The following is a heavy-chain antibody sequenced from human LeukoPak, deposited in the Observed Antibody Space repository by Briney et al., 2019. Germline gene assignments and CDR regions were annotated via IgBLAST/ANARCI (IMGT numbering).Heavy chain of an antibody. D-gene: IGHD3-9*01. CDR2: ISASGGLI. CDR3: AKDLGTYNDDLTGYVHYYFYMDV. J-gene: IGHJ6*03. CDR1: GFTFNDYG. V-gene: IGHV3-23*01. Sequence: GGSLRLSCAASGFTFNDYGMSWIRQAPGKGLEWVSSISASGGLIYYTDSVEGRFTISRDNSKNTVYLQMNSLRAEGAAVYYCAKDLGTYNDDLTGYVHYYFYMDVWGKGTTVTISS.